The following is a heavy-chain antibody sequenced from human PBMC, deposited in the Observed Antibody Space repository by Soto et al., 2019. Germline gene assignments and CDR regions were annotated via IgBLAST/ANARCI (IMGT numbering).Heavy chain of an antibody. CDR2: IIPIFGTA. V-gene: IGHV1-69*13. CDR3: ARHMDIVVVVADPLIGYGMDV. Sequence: ASVKVSCKASGGTFSSYAISWVRQAPGQGLEWMGGIIPIFGTANYAQKFQGRVTITADESTSTAYMELSSLRSEDTAVYYCARHMDIVVVVADPLIGYGMDVWGQGTTVTVSS. J-gene: IGHJ6*02. CDR1: GGTFSSYA. D-gene: IGHD2-15*01.